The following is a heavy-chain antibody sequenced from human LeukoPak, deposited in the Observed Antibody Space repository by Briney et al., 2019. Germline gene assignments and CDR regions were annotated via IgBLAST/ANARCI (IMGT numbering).Heavy chain of an antibody. CDR1: GGSISSYY. Sequence: SETLSLTCTVSGGSISSYYWSWIRQPPGKGLKWIGYIYYSGSTNYNPSLKSRVTISVDTSKNQFSLKLSSVTAADTAVYYCARFSGYSYGSDYWGQGTLVTVSS. CDR3: ARFSGYSYGSDY. D-gene: IGHD5-18*01. CDR2: IYYSGST. V-gene: IGHV4-59*08. J-gene: IGHJ4*02.